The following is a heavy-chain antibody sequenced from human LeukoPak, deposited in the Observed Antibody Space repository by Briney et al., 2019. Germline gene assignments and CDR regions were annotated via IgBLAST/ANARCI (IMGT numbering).Heavy chain of an antibody. Sequence: QAGGSLRLSCAASGFTFSSYAMSWVRQAPGKGLEWVSAISGSGGSTYYADSVKGRFTIPRDNSKNTLYLQMNSLRAEDTAVYYCAKLRSSSLPFDYFDYWGQGTLVTVSS. J-gene: IGHJ4*02. V-gene: IGHV3-23*01. CDR2: ISGSGGST. CDR3: AKLRSSSLPFDYFDY. D-gene: IGHD6-13*01. CDR1: GFTFSSYA.